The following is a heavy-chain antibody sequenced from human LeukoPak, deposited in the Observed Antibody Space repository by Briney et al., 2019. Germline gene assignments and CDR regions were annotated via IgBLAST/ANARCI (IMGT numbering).Heavy chain of an antibody. CDR1: GDSSSSHSYF. D-gene: IGHD6-19*01. CDR3: ARTLPYSGGWRATFDF. V-gene: IGHV4-39*01. CDR2: IHHIGST. Sequence: SETLSLTCTVSGDSSSSHSYFWGWIRQPPGKGLEWIGNIHHIGSTYYNPSLKSRVAISVDTSTNPFSLKLSSVTAADTAVYYCARTLPYSGGWRATFDFWGQGTLVTVSS. J-gene: IGHJ4*02.